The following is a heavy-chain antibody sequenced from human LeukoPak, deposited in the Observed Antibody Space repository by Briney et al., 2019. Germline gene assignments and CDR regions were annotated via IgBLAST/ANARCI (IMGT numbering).Heavy chain of an antibody. J-gene: IGHJ6*02. CDR1: GYTFTSYG. CDR2: ISAYNGNT. D-gene: IGHD6-6*01. CDR3: ARGKAAPTPYYGMDV. Sequence: GASVKVSCKASGYTFTSYGISWVRQAPGQGLEWMGWISAYNGNTNYAQKLQGRVTMTTDTSTSTAYMELRSLRSEDTAVYYCARGKAAPTPYYGMDVWGQGTTVTVSS. V-gene: IGHV1-18*01.